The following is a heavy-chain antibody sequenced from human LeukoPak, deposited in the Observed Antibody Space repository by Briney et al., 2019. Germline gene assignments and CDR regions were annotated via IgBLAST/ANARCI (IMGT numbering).Heavy chain of an antibody. CDR3: AKHMRGYSYGYFDY. J-gene: IGHJ4*02. CDR2: MNPNSGNT. Sequence: ASVKVSCKASGYTFTSYDINWVRQATGQGLEWMGWMNPNSGNTGYAQKFQGRATMTRNTSISTAYMELSSLRSEDTAVYYCAKHMRGYSYGYFDYWGQGTLVTVSS. CDR1: GYTFTSYD. V-gene: IGHV1-8*01. D-gene: IGHD5-18*01.